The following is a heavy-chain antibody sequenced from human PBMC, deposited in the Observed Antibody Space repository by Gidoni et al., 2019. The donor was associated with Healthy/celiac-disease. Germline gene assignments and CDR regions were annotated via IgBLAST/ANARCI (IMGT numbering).Heavy chain of an antibody. Sequence: QVQLVESGGGVVQPGRSLRLSCAASGFTFSSYGMPWVRQAPGKGLEWVAVIWYDGSNKYYADSVKGRFTISRDNSKNTLYLQMNSLRAEDTAVYYCARVGLVGAKDYWGQGTLVTVSS. CDR1: GFTFSSYG. D-gene: IGHD1-26*01. J-gene: IGHJ4*02. CDR2: IWYDGSNK. V-gene: IGHV3-33*01. CDR3: ARVGLVGAKDY.